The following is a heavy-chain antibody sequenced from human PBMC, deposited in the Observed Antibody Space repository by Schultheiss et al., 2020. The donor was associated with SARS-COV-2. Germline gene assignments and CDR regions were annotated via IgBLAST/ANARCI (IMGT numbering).Heavy chain of an antibody. CDR2: IKQDGSEK. D-gene: IGHD2-2*01. J-gene: IGHJ4*02. CDR3: ARRWQVPAAWEGGFDY. CDR1: GFTFSSYW. Sequence: GGSLRLSCAASGFTFSSYWMSWVRQAPGKGLEWVANIKQDGSEKYYVDSVKGRFTISRDNAKNSLYLQMNSLRAEDTAVYYCARRWQVPAAWEGGFDYWGQGTLVTVSS. V-gene: IGHV3-7*01.